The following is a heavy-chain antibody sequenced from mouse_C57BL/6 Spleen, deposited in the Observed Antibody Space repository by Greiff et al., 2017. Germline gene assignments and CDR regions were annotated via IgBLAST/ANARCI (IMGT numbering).Heavy chain of an antibody. CDR3: ANYYYGWYFDV. V-gene: IGHV3-6*01. CDR2: ISYDGSN. J-gene: IGHJ1*03. CDR1: GYSITSGYY. D-gene: IGHD1-1*01. Sequence: EVKLQESGPGLVKPSQSLSLTCSVTGYSITSGYYWNWIRQFPGNKLEWMGYISYDGSNNYNPSLKNRISITRDTSKNQFFLKLNSVTTEDTATYYCANYYYGWYFDVWGTGTTVTVSS.